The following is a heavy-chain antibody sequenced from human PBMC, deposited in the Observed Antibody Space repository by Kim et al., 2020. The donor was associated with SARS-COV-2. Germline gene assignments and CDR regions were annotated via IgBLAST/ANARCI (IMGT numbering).Heavy chain of an antibody. Sequence: GGSLRLSCAASGFTFSSYAMHWVRQAPGKGLEWVAVISYDGSNKYYADSVKGRFTISRDNSKNTLYLQMNSLRAEDTAVYYCARQDGVFSSGPDYWGQGTLVAVSS. CDR2: ISYDGSNK. CDR1: GFTFSSYA. J-gene: IGHJ4*02. V-gene: IGHV3-30-3*01. CDR3: ARQDGVFSSGPDY. D-gene: IGHD6-19*01.